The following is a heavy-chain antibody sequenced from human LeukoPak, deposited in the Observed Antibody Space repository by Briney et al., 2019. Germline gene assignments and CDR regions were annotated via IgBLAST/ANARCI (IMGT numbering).Heavy chain of an antibody. CDR2: ISGSGGST. V-gene: IGHV3-23*01. CDR1: GGTFSSYG. D-gene: IGHD3-10*01. J-gene: IGHJ4*02. CDR3: ARVTYGSGTYGAFDY. Sequence: ASVKVSCKASGGTFSSYGMSWVRQAPGKGLEWVSAISGSGGSTYYADSVKGRFTISRDNSKNTLYLQMNSLRAEDTAVYYCARVTYGSGTYGAFDYWGQGTLVTVSS.